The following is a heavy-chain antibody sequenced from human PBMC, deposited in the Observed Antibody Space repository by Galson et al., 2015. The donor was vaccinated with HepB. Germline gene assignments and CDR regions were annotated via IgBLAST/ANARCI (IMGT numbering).Heavy chain of an antibody. D-gene: IGHD1-7*01. J-gene: IGHJ5*02. CDR3: ARGGSGLEYNWNFRRGFWFDP. V-gene: IGHV1-69*13. CDR2: IIPIFGTA. Sequence: SVKVSCKASGGTFSSYAISWVRQAPGQGLEWMGGIIPIFGTANYAQKFQGRVTIAADESTSTAYMELSSLRSEDTAVYYCARGGSGLEYNWNFRRGFWFDPWGQGILVTVSS. CDR1: GGTFSSYA.